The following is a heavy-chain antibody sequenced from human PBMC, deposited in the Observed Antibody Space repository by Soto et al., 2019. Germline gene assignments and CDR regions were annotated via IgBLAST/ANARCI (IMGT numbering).Heavy chain of an antibody. CDR1: GDRVSSNSAA. CDR3: ARDSGESGDAFDI. CDR2: TYYRSKWYN. Sequence: KQSQTLSLTCAISGDRVSSNSAAWNWIRQSPSRGLEWLGRTYYRSKWYNDYAVSVKSRITINPDTSKNQLSLQLNSVTPEDTALYYCARDSGESGDAFDIWGQGTMVTVSS. V-gene: IGHV6-1*01. D-gene: IGHD3-10*01. J-gene: IGHJ3*02.